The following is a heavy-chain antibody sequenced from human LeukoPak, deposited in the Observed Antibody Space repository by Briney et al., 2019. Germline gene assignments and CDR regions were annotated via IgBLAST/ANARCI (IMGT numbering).Heavy chain of an antibody. CDR3: AREHIVVVTAGYYYYYGMDV. CDR2: INPNSGGT. D-gene: IGHD2-21*02. V-gene: IGHV1-2*02. CDR1: GYTFTGYY. Sequence: ASVKVSCKASGYTFTGYYMHWVRQAAGQGLEWMGWINPNSGGTNYAQKFQGRVTMTPDPSISTAYMELSRLTSDDTAVYYCAREHIVVVTAGYYYYYGMDVWGQGTTVTVSS. J-gene: IGHJ6*02.